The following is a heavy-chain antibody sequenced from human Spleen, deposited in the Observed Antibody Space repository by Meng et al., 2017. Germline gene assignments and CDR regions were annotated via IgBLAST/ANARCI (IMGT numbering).Heavy chain of an antibody. J-gene: IGHJ4*02. CDR3: ACMGGQWPVPGGFDY. D-gene: IGHD6-19*01. CDR2: IYYSGST. V-gene: IGHV4-31*03. Sequence: SETLSLTCTVSGGSISSGGYYWSWLRQHPGKGLEWIGYIYYSGSTYYNPTLKSRVTISVDTSKNQFSLKLSSVTAADTAVYYCACMGGQWPVPGGFDYWGQGTLVTVSS. CDR1: GGSISSGGYY.